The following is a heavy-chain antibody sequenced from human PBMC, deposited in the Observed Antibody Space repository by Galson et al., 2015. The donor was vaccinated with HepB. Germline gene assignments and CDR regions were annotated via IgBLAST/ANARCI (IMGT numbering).Heavy chain of an antibody. J-gene: IGHJ4*02. CDR3: ARETTYGDFEYYYAY. CDR2: ISPYSGDT. Sequence: SVKVSCKVSGYTFTDYSLHWVRQTPGQGLEWMGRISPYSGDTEYAQKFQGRVTLTRDTSISKAYMELNSLRSDDTAFYYCARETTYGDFEYYYAYWGQGTLVTVSS. D-gene: IGHD4-17*01. CDR1: GYTFTDYS. V-gene: IGHV1-2*06.